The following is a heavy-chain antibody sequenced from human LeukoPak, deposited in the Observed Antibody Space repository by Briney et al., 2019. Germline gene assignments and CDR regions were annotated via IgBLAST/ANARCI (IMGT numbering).Heavy chain of an antibody. J-gene: IGHJ5*02. CDR3: APRGDIEHSYEYGKWFVP. Sequence: SETLSLTCAVYGGSFSSYDWTWIRQPPGKGLEWIGEINHSGSSNYNSSLRSRVTISVDTSYKQFSLRLSSVNAADTAVYYCAPRGDIEHSYEYGKWFVPWGQGTRVTVSS. CDR1: GGSFSSYD. CDR2: INHSGSS. D-gene: IGHD5-18*01. V-gene: IGHV4-34*01.